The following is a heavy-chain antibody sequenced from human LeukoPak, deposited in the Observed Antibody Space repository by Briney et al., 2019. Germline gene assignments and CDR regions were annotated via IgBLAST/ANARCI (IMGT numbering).Heavy chain of an antibody. Sequence: ASVKVSCKASGGTFISYAISWVRQAPGQGLEWMGIINPSGGSTSYAQKFQGRVTMTRDTSTSTVYMELSSLRSEDTAVYYCAREELGHTDDAFDIWGQGTMVTVSS. V-gene: IGHV1-46*01. CDR1: GGTFISYA. CDR3: AREELGHTDDAFDI. D-gene: IGHD3-16*01. J-gene: IGHJ3*02. CDR2: INPSGGST.